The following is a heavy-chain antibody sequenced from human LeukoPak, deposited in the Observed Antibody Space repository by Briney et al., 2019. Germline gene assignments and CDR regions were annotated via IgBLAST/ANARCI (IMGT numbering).Heavy chain of an antibody. CDR3: ARRYSYGPYDAFDI. D-gene: IGHD5-18*01. Sequence: GGSLRLSCAASGFTFSDYYMSWIRQAPGKGLEWVSYISSSGSTIYYADSVKGRFTISRDNAKNSLYLQMNSLRAEDTAVYYCARRYSYGPYDAFDIWGQGTMVTVSS. CDR1: GFTFSDYY. CDR2: ISSSGSTI. J-gene: IGHJ3*02. V-gene: IGHV3-11*01.